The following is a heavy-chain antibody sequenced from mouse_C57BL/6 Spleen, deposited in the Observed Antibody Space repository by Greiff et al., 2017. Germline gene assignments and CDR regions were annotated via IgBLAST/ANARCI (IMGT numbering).Heavy chain of an antibody. Sequence: QVQLQQPGAELVMPEASVKLSCKASGYTFTSYWMHWVKQRPGQGLEWIGEIDPSDSNTNYNQKFKGKSTLTVDKSSSTAYMQLSSLTSEDSAVYYCARLYYGSSLYWYFDVWGTGTTVTVSS. CDR2: IDPSDSNT. CDR3: ARLYYGSSLYWYFDV. D-gene: IGHD1-1*01. V-gene: IGHV1-69*01. J-gene: IGHJ1*03. CDR1: GYTFTSYW.